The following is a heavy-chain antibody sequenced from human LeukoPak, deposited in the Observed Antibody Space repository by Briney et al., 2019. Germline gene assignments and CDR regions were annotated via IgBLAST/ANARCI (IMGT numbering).Heavy chain of an antibody. CDR2: ISSSSSTI. V-gene: IGHV3-48*01. D-gene: IGHD6-6*01. CDR1: GFTFSSYS. Sequence: GSLRLTCAASGFTFSSYSMNWVRQAPGKGLEWVSYISSSSSTIYYADSVKGRFTISRDNAKNSLYLQMNSQRAEDTAVYYCAGDGYSSSSGYYYYYMDVWGKGTTVTVSS. J-gene: IGHJ6*03. CDR3: AGDGYSSSSGYYYYYMDV.